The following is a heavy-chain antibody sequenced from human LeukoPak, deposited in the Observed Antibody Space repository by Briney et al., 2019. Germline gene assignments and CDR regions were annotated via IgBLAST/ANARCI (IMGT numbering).Heavy chain of an antibody. V-gene: IGHV3-48*01. CDR3: ARGSYDGSGYYSGAGARADY. CDR2: ISSSSVTI. J-gene: IGHJ4*02. CDR1: GFTFSTYS. D-gene: IGHD3-22*01. Sequence: PGGSLRLSCAASGFTFSTYSMNWVRQAPGKGLEWLSYISSSSVTIYYAGSVKGRFTISRDNAKNSLYLQMDSLRAEDTALYYCARGSYDGSGYYSGAGARADYWGQGTLVTVSP.